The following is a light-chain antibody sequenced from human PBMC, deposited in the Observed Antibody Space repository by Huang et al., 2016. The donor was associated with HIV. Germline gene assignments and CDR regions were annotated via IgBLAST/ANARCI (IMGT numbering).Light chain of an antibody. CDR3: QQYGGS. CDR2: GAS. J-gene: IGKJ2*01. V-gene: IGKV3-20*01. Sequence: EIVLTQSPGTLSLSPGERATLSCRASQSVSSSYLAWYQQKPGPAPRLLLYGASSRATGIPDRFSGSGSGTDFTLTISRLEPEDFAVYYCQQYGGSFGQGTKLEIK. CDR1: QSVSSSY.